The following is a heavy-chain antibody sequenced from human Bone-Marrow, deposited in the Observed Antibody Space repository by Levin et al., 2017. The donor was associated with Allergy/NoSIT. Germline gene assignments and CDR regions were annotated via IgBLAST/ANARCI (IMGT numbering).Heavy chain of an antibody. CDR2: IGTTSDDV. D-gene: IGHD3-10*01. CDR1: GFSFSSYG. Sequence: KPGGSLRLSCAASGFSFSSYGMNWVRQAPGQGLEWVSSIGTTSDDVYYADSVKGRFTISRDNAKSSLFLQMNSLRAEDTAVYYCARDLGPRAVHFDFWGQGTLVTVSS. J-gene: IGHJ4*02. V-gene: IGHV3-21*01. CDR3: ARDLGPRAVHFDF.